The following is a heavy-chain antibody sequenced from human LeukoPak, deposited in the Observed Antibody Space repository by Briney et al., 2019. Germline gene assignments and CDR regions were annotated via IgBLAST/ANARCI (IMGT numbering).Heavy chain of an antibody. CDR1: GFTFSDYY. Sequence: GGSLRLSCAASGFTFSDYYMSWIRQAPGKGLEWVSYVSSSGNTIYYADSVKGRFTISRDNAKNSMQMNSLRAEDTAVYYCARDRNTDFWSGYYTNYFDYWGQGTLVTVSS. J-gene: IGHJ4*02. D-gene: IGHD3-3*01. CDR3: ARDRNTDFWSGYYTNYFDY. CDR2: VSSSGNTI. V-gene: IGHV3-11*04.